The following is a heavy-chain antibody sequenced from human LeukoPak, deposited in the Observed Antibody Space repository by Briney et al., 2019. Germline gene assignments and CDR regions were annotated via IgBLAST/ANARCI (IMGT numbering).Heavy chain of an antibody. Sequence: PSETLSLTCTVSGGSISSYYWSWIRQPPGKGLERIGYIYYSGSTNYNPSLKSRVTISVDTSKNQFSLKLSSVTAADTAVYYCARATQDYYDSSGYVDYWGQGTLATVSS. D-gene: IGHD3-22*01. V-gene: IGHV4-59*08. J-gene: IGHJ4*02. CDR3: ARATQDYYDSSGYVDY. CDR1: GGSISSYY. CDR2: IYYSGST.